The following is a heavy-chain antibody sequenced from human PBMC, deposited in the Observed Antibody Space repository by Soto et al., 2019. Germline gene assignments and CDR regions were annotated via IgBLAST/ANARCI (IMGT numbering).Heavy chain of an antibody. CDR1: GYIFTDHL. CDR2: VHPDSGGT. D-gene: IGHD3-22*01. CDR3: ARGAQGFFPVSGIYFYFDH. V-gene: IGHV1-2*02. Sequence: ASVKVSCKTSGYIFTDHLIHWVRQSPGQGLQWVGWVHPDSGGTNVAQAFQDRVNMTADTSITTAYMDLARLRPDDTAIFYCARGAQGFFPVSGIYFYFDHWGQGTPVTVSS. J-gene: IGHJ4*02.